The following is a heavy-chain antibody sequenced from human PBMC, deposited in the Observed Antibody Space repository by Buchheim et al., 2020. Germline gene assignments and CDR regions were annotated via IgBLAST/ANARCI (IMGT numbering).Heavy chain of an antibody. CDR1: GYTFTGYY. Sequence: QVQLVQSGAEVKKPGASVKVSCKASGYTFTGYYMHWVRQAPGQGLEWMGIINPSGGSTSYAQKFQGRVTMTRDTSTSTVYVELSSLRSEDTAVYYCATDTAMVTDYYGMDVWGQGTT. CDR2: INPSGGST. V-gene: IGHV1-46*01. D-gene: IGHD5-18*01. J-gene: IGHJ6*02. CDR3: ATDTAMVTDYYGMDV.